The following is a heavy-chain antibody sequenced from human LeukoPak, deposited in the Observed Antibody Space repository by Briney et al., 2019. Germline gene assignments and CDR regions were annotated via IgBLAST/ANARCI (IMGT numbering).Heavy chain of an antibody. D-gene: IGHD3-10*01. CDR1: GYTFTGYY. V-gene: IGHV1-2*04. CDR3: ARGLGSGSFYDAFDI. Sequence: ASVKVSCKASGYTFTGYYMHWVRQAPGQGLEWMGWINPNSGGTNYAQKFQGWVTMTRDTPISTAYMELSRLRSDDTAVYYCARGLGSGSFYDAFDIWGQGTMVTVSS. J-gene: IGHJ3*02. CDR2: INPNSGGT.